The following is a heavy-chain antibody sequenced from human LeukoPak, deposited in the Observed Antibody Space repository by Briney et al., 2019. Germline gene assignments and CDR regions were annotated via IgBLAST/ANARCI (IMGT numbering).Heavy chain of an antibody. J-gene: IGHJ3*02. CDR2: IIPIFGTA. CDR3: ARRVTTYAFDI. CDR1: GGTFSSYA. Sequence: ASVKVSCKASGGTFSSYAISWVRQAPGQGLGWMGRIIPIFGTANYAQKFQGRVTITTDESTSTAYMELSSLRSEDTAVYYCARRVTTYAFDIWGQGTMVTVSS. V-gene: IGHV1-69*05. D-gene: IGHD4-17*01.